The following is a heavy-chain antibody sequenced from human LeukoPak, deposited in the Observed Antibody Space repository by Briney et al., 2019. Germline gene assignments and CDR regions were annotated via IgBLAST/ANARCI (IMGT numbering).Heavy chain of an antibody. CDR1: GFTFSSYS. J-gene: IGHJ4*02. CDR2: ISSSSSYI. V-gene: IGHV3-21*01. Sequence: GGSLRLSCAASGFTFSSYSMNWVRQAPGKGLEWVSSISSSSSYIYYADSVKGRFTISRDNAKNPLYLQMNSLRAEDTAVYYCARTPSGDYTGYWGQGTLVTVSS. CDR3: ARTPSGDYTGY. D-gene: IGHD4-17*01.